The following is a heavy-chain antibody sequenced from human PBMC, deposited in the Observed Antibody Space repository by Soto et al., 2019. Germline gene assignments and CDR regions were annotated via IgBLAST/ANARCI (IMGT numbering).Heavy chain of an antibody. Sequence: GGSLRLSCAASGFTFSSYGMHWVRQAPGKGLEWVAVISYDGSNKYYADSVKGRFTISRDNSKNTLYLQMNSLRAEDTAVYYCAKDRTPWIQLWFFDSWGQGTLVTVSS. CDR2: ISYDGSNK. J-gene: IGHJ4*02. V-gene: IGHV3-30*18. CDR3: AKDRTPWIQLWFFDS. D-gene: IGHD5-18*01. CDR1: GFTFSSYG.